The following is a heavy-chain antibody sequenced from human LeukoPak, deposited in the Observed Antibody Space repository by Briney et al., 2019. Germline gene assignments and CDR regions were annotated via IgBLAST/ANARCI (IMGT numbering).Heavy chain of an antibody. CDR3: ASYCSSRCSPSGFDF. Sequence: GGSLRLSCAASGFAFSTYAMSWVRQAPGKGLEWVSAISSGGGYTYHADSVKGRFTISRDDSKNTLYLQMSSLRAEDTAVYYCASYCSSRCSPSGFDFWGRGTLVTVSS. CDR1: GFAFSTYA. V-gene: IGHV3-23*01. CDR2: ISSGGGYT. D-gene: IGHD2-2*01. J-gene: IGHJ4*02.